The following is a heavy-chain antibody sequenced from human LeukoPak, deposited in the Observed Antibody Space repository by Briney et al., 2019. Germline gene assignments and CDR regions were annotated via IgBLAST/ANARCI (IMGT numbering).Heavy chain of an antibody. J-gene: IGHJ4*02. CDR3: ARGAVVGHLYYFDY. D-gene: IGHD6-19*01. CDR2: IYYSGST. Sequence: PSDTLSLTCTVSVGSISSYYWRWLRRPPGKGLECIGYIYYSGSTNYNPPLKSRVTISVDTSKNQFSLKLSPVTGADTAVYYCARGAVVGHLYYFDYWGQGTLVTVSS. CDR1: VGSISSYY. V-gene: IGHV4-59*08.